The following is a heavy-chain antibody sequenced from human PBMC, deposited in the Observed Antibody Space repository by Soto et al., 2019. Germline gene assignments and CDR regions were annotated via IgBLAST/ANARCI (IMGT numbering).Heavy chain of an antibody. CDR3: ATWHLREHVYDS. D-gene: IGHD4-17*01. CDR1: GRSDSGKKY. J-gene: IGHJ3*02. CDR2: LFVVNGT. Sequence: PWGSLRLSCAASGRSDSGKKYLDWVRQAPEKGLEWVSALFVVNGTFYAYFLMCRFTTSGDSPRTIIYLQLNSLRPDHTAVYYCATWHLREHVYDSWGQGTAVTVSS. V-gene: IGHV3-53*01.